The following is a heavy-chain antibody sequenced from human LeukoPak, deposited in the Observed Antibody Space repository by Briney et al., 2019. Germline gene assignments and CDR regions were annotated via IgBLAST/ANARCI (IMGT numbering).Heavy chain of an antibody. J-gene: IGHJ4*02. CDR2: IYSGGST. CDR1: GFTVSSNH. V-gene: IGHV3-53*01. D-gene: IGHD6-6*01. CDR3: ARHEYSSSLDPTYFDY. Sequence: PGGSLRLSCAASGFTVSSNHMSWVRQAPGKGLEWVSVIYSGGSTYYADSVKGRFTISRDNSKNTLYLQMNSLRAEDTAVYYCARHEYSSSLDPTYFDYWGQGTLVTVSS.